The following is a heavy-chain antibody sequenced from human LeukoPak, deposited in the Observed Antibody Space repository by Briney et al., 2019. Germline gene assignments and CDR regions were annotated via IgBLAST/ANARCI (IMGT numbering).Heavy chain of an antibody. CDR1: GFTSSSYW. CDR2: IISDGSSA. CDR3: TRDRRYGGMDV. Sequence: GGSLRLSCAASGFTSSSYWMHWVRQAPGKGLVWVSRIISDGSSATHADSVKGRFTMSRDNAKNMLYLQMNSLRAEDTAVYYCTRDRRYGGMDVWGQGTTVTVSS. V-gene: IGHV3-74*01. J-gene: IGHJ6*02. D-gene: IGHD3-10*01.